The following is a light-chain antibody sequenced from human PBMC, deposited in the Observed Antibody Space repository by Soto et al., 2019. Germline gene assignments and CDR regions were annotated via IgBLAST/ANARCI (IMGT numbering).Light chain of an antibody. Sequence: EIVLTQSPGTLSLSPGERATLSCRASQSVSSYYLAWYQQKPGQAPRLLIYGASSRATGIPDRFSGSGSGTDFTLTISRLEPEDFAVYYCQQYRSSTGTFGQGTKVEIK. CDR3: QQYRSSTGT. CDR1: QSVSSYY. CDR2: GAS. J-gene: IGKJ1*01. V-gene: IGKV3-20*01.